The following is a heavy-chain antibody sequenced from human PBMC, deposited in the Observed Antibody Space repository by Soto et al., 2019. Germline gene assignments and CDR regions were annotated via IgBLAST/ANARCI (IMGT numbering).Heavy chain of an antibody. Sequence: GGSLRLSCAASGFTFSSYGMHWVRQAPGKGLEWVAVISYDGSNKYYADSVKGRFTISRDNSKNTLYLQMNSLRAEDTAVYYCAKDFAQDSSSRTFDYWGQGTLVTVSS. CDR2: ISYDGSNK. D-gene: IGHD6-13*01. CDR3: AKDFAQDSSSRTFDY. V-gene: IGHV3-30*18. J-gene: IGHJ4*02. CDR1: GFTFSSYG.